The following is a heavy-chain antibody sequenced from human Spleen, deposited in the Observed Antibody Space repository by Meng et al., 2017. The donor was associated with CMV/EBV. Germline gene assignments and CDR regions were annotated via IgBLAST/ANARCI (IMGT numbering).Heavy chain of an antibody. J-gene: IGHJ6*02. CDR1: GFTFDDYA. V-gene: IGHV3-9*01. CDR3: ARAPAGGFWSAYYRDYFYYGMDV. Sequence: SLKISCTASGFTFDDYAMHWVRQAPGKGLEWISSISWNSNYINYADSVKGRFTISRDNSKSTLYVQMNSLRVEDTAVYYCARAPAGGFWSAYYRDYFYYGMDVWGQGTTVTVSS. CDR2: ISWNSNYI. D-gene: IGHD3-3*01.